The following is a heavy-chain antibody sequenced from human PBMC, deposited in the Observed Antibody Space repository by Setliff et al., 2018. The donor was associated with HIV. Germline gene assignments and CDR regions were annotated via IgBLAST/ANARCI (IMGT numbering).Heavy chain of an antibody. J-gene: IGHJ4*02. CDR3: VRGLGSEFDY. Sequence: GSLRLSCIPSGFTFGDYAMGWVRQAPGKGLEWVGFIRSKAYGGTTEYAASVKGRFTIARDDSKKSLYLQMNSLKIEDTAVYYCVRGLGSEFDYWGQGTLVTVSS. V-gene: IGHV3-49*04. CDR2: IRSKAYGGTT. D-gene: IGHD2-15*01. CDR1: GFTFGDYA.